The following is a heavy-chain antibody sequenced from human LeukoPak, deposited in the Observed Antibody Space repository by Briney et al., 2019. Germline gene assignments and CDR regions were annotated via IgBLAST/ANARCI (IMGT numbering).Heavy chain of an antibody. D-gene: IGHD6-13*01. V-gene: IGHV3-23*01. CDR2: ISGSGGST. CDR1: GSTFSRYA. CDR3: AKEEQAAAGTLLIN. Sequence: GGSLRLSCAASGSTFSRYAMSWVRQAPGKGLEWVSAISGSGGSTYYADSVKGRFTISRDNSKNTLYLQMNSLRAEDTAVYYCAKEEQAAAGTLLINWGQGTLVTVSS. J-gene: IGHJ4*02.